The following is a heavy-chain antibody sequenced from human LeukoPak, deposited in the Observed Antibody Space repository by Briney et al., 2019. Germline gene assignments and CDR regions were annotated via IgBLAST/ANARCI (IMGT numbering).Heavy chain of an antibody. CDR2: IYYSKNT. CDR1: GGSISSSSAY. CDR3: VSPRGFSYGYFDY. J-gene: IGHJ4*02. D-gene: IGHD5-18*01. V-gene: IGHV4-39*01. Sequence: SETLSLTCTVSGGSISSSSAYWGWMRQPPGKGLEWIGSIYYSKNTYYNPSLKSRVTISADTSKNQFSLTLGSVSATDTAVYYCVSPRGFSYGYFDYWGQGTLVTVSS.